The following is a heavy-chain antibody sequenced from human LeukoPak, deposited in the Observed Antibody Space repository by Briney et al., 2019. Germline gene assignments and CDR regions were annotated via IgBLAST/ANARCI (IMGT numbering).Heavy chain of an antibody. D-gene: IGHD2-2*01. CDR3: AAEYYYQLLY. CDR1: GFTFNSAW. CDR2: IKSKANGGTT. Sequence: GGSLRLSCATSGFTFNSAWLSWVRQAPGRGLEWVGRIKSKANGGTTDYAAPVKGRFTISRDDSNSMVYLQMSSLKTEDTAVYSCAAEYYYQLLYWGQGTLVTVSS. V-gene: IGHV3-15*01. J-gene: IGHJ4*02.